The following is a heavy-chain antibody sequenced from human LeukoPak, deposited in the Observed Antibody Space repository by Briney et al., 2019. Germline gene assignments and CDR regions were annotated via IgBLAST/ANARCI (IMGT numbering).Heavy chain of an antibody. V-gene: IGHV1-69*13. CDR2: IIPIFGTA. CDR1: GGTFSSYA. CDR3: ARDTTYYYDSSGDILRNDAFDM. Sequence: SVKVSCKASGGTFSSYAISWVRQAPGQGLEWMGGIIPIFGTANYAQKFQGRVTITADESKSTAYMELSRLRSDDTAVYYCARDTTYYYDSSGDILRNDAFDMWGQGTMVTVSS. D-gene: IGHD3-22*01. J-gene: IGHJ3*02.